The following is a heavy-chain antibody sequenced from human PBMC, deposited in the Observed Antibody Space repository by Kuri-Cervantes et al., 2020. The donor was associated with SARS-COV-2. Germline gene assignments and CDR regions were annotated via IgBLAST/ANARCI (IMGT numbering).Heavy chain of an antibody. D-gene: IGHD6-6*01. V-gene: IGHV3-30*02. J-gene: IGHJ1*01. CDR2: IRYDGSNK. CDR3: ARPSWRAAPSHFQH. Sequence: GGSLRLSCAASGLTFSSYGMHWVRQAPGKGLEWVAFIRYDGSNKYYADSVKGRFTISRDNAKNSLYLQMNSLRAEDTAVYYCARPSWRAAPSHFQHWGQGTLVTVSS. CDR1: GLTFSSYG.